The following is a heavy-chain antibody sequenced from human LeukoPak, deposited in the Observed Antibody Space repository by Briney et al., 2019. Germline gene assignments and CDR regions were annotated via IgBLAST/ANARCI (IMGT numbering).Heavy chain of an antibody. CDR1: GYTFPSYF. Sequence: ASVKVSCKASGYTFPSYFMHWVRQAPGQGLEWMGIINPTGGSTTYAQKFQGRVTMTRDTSTSTVYMELSSLRSGDTAVYYCARTAARRFDYWGQGTLVTVSS. CDR2: INPTGGST. J-gene: IGHJ4*02. V-gene: IGHV1-46*01. D-gene: IGHD6-6*01. CDR3: ARTAARRFDY.